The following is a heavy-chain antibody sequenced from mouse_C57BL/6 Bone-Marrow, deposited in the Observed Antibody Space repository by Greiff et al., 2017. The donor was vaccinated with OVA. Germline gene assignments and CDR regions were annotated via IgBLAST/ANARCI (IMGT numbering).Heavy chain of an antibody. CDR1: GYTFTDYY. CDR3: ARYDYGRYFDY. CDR2: INPNNGGT. D-gene: IGHD2-4*01. J-gene: IGHJ2*01. V-gene: IGHV1-26*01. Sequence: EVKLQQSGPELVKPGASVKISCKASGYTFTDYYMNWVKQSHGKSLEWIGDINPNNGGTSYNQKFKGKATLTVDKSSSTAYMELRSLTSEDSAVYYCARYDYGRYFDYWGQGTTLTVSS.